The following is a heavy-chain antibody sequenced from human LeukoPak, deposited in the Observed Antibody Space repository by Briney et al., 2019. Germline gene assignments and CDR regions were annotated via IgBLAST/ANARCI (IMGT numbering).Heavy chain of an antibody. J-gene: IGHJ4*02. D-gene: IGHD6-19*01. CDR1: GFTLSSYA. CDR2: ISGSGGST. V-gene: IGHV3-23*01. CDR3: AKSKYSSGWYEN. Sequence: GGSLRLSCATSGFTLSSYAMSWVRQAPGKGLEWVSAISGSGGSTYYADSVKGRFTISRDNSKNTLYLQMNSLRAEDTAVYYCAKSKYSSGWYENWGQGTLVTVSS.